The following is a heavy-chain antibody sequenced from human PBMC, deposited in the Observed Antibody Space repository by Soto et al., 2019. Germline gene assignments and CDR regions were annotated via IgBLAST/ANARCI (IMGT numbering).Heavy chain of an antibody. J-gene: IGHJ5*01. D-gene: IGHD1-1*01. V-gene: IGHV4-4*02. Sequence: KPSETLSLTCTLSGGSVRAPDWWNWVRQSPDKGLEWIAEVHISGHSNYNPSLRSRVSVSIDSSKNQFYLNLNSVTAADTVIYYCARVRQGCSANNCYFDPWGQGTQVTVSS. CDR3: ARVRQGCSANNCYFDP. CDR1: GGSVRAPDW. CDR2: VHISGHS.